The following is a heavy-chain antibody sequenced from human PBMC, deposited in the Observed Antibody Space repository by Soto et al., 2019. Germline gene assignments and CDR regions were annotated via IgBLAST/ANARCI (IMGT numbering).Heavy chain of an antibody. D-gene: IGHD6-19*01. Sequence: QVQLVESGGGVVQPGRSLRLSCAASGFTFSSYGMHWVRQAPGKGLEWVAVISYDGSNKYYADSVKGRFTISRDNSKNTRYLQMNSLRAEDTAVYYCARSSSGASYSFEYWGQGTLVTFSS. CDR1: GFTFSSYG. CDR3: ARSSSGASYSFEY. J-gene: IGHJ4*02. CDR2: ISYDGSNK. V-gene: IGHV3-30*03.